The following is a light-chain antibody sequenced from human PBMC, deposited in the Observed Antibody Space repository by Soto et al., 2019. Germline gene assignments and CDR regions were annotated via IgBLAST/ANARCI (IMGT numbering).Light chain of an antibody. CDR1: QSLTNDY. J-gene: IGKJ1*01. V-gene: IGKV3-20*01. CDR2: GAS. CDR3: QQYGTSRT. Sequence: VLTQSPATLSLSPGQKATLSCRASQSLTNDYLAWYQQKPGQAPRLLIIGASKRAAGTPDRFSGSGSGTDFTLTISRLDPEDFAVYYCQQYGTSRTFGQGTKVEIK.